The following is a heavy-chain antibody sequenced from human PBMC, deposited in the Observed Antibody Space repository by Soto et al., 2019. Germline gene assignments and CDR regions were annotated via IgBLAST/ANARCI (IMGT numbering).Heavy chain of an antibody. D-gene: IGHD2-8*01. CDR1: GYSFTDYH. CDR2: INPKSGGT. J-gene: IGHJ6*02. V-gene: IGHV1-2*04. CDR3: ARGDSTDCSNGVCSFFYNHDMDV. Sequence: HVQLVQSGAEVTKPGASVKVSCKASGYSFTDYHIHWVRQAPGQGLEWLGRINPKSGGTSTAQKFQGWVTMTTDTSISTASMELTRLTSDDTAIYYCARGDSTDCSNGVCSFFYNHDMDVWGQGTTVTVSS.